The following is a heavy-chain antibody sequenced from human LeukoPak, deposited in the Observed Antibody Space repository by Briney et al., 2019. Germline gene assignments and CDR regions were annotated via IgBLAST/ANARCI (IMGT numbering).Heavy chain of an antibody. Sequence: GGSLRLSCAASGFTFSSYEMNWVRQAPGKGLEWVSYISRSGSTIFSADSVEGRFTTSRDNAKNSLYLQMNSLRAEDTAVYYCAREGRDDYDSRNALDIWGQGTMVTVSS. CDR3: AREGRDDYDSRNALDI. V-gene: IGHV3-48*03. J-gene: IGHJ3*02. CDR2: ISRSGSTI. CDR1: GFTFSSYE. D-gene: IGHD3-22*01.